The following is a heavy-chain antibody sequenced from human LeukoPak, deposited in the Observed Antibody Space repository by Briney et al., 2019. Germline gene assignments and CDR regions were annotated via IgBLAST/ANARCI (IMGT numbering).Heavy chain of an antibody. CDR3: AKVQYDFWSGQTDY. CDR1: GFTFSSYA. D-gene: IGHD3-3*01. V-gene: IGHV3-23*01. J-gene: IGHJ4*02. Sequence: GGSLRLSCAASGFTFSSYAMSWVRQAPGKGLEWVSAISGSGGSTYYADSVKGRFTISRDNSKNTLYLQMNSLRAEDTAVYYCAKVQYDFWSGQTDYWGQGTLVTVSS. CDR2: ISGSGGST.